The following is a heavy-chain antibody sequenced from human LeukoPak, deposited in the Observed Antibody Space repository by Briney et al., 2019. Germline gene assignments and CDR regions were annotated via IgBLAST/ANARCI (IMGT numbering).Heavy chain of an antibody. J-gene: IGHJ3*01. Sequence: SETLSLTCTVSADCISPYYWSWIRQPPGKGLEWIGSVYYTGNTNYNPSLKSRVTISVDTSTKQFSLKLSSVTAADTAVYYCVRHGALWASSGDSLWGAFDVWGRGTMVTVSS. CDR1: ADCISPYY. CDR3: VRHGALWASSGDSLWGAFDV. CDR2: VYYTGNT. V-gene: IGHV4-59*08. D-gene: IGHD3-22*01.